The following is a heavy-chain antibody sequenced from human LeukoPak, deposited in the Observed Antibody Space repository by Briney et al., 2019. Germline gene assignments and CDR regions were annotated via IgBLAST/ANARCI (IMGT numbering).Heavy chain of an antibody. CDR2: IKSKTDGGTT. CDR3: TTETVGATTNDY. Sequence: GGSLRLSCAASGFTFSNAWMSWVRQAPGKGLEWVGRIKSKTDGGTTDYAAPVKGRFTISRDDSKNTLYLQMNSLKTEDTAVYYCTTETVGATTNDYWGQGTLVTVPS. V-gene: IGHV3-15*01. CDR1: GFTFSNAW. D-gene: IGHD1-26*01. J-gene: IGHJ4*02.